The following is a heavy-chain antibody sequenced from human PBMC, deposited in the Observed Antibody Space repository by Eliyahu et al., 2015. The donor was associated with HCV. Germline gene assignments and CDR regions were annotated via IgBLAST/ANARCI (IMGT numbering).Heavy chain of an antibody. CDR3: AGLRGVIFYNYHAMDV. Sequence: QVQLQQWGAGLLKPSGTLSXXCAVXGGSFRAFSXRWVRXSPGRGLEXIGEITHSGSTNYXPSLKSRLTISIDTSKSQFSLRLSSVSAADTGVYYRAGLRGVIFYNYHAMDVWGQGTTVAVSS. V-gene: IGHV4-34*02. CDR1: GGSFRAFS. CDR2: ITHSGST. J-gene: IGHJ6*02. D-gene: IGHD3-10*01.